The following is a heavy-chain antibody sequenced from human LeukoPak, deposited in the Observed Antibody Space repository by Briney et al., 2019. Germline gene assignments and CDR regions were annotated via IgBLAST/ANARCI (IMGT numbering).Heavy chain of an antibody. CDR1: GGSISSSSYY. J-gene: IGHJ4*02. CDR2: IYYSGST. V-gene: IGHV4-39*01. CDR3: ARHKRDGYNSFDY. Sequence: SETLSLTCTVSGGSISSSSYYWGWIRQPPGKGLEWIGSIYYSGSTYYNPSLKSRVTISVDTSKNQFSLKLSSVTAADTAVHYCARHKRDGYNSFDYWGQGTLVTVSS. D-gene: IGHD5-24*01.